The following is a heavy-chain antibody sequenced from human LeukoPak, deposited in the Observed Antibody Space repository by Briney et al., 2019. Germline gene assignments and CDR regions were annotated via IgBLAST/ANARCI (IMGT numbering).Heavy chain of an antibody. CDR3: ARADAYCGGDCYSGAFDI. J-gene: IGHJ3*02. D-gene: IGHD2-21*02. CDR1: GFTFSSYA. CDR2: ISGSGGST. V-gene: IGHV3-23*01. Sequence: PGGSRGLSCAASGFTFSSYAMSWARKAPGKGLEWVSAISGSGGSTYYADSVKGRFTISRDNSKNTLYLQMGSLRAEDMAVYYCARADAYCGGDCYSGAFDIWGQGTMVTVSS.